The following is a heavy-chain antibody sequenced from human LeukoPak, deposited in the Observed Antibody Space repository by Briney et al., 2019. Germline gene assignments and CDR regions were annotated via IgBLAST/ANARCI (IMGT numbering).Heavy chain of an antibody. Sequence: SETLSLTCTVSGGSISSYYWSWIRQPAGKGLEWIGRIYTSGSTNYNPSLKSRVTMSVDTSKDQFSLKLSSVTAADTAVYYCARLGASGIYFDYWGQGTLVTVSS. V-gene: IGHV4-4*07. J-gene: IGHJ4*02. CDR2: IYTSGST. CDR1: GGSISSYY. CDR3: ARLGASGIYFDY. D-gene: IGHD3-16*01.